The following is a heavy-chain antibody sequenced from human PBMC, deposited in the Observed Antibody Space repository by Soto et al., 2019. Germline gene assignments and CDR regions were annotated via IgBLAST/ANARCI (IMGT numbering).Heavy chain of an antibody. CDR3: AKDVHYDSSGAPDS. CDR1: GFTFDNYA. J-gene: IGHJ4*02. D-gene: IGHD3-22*01. CDR2: ISGGGGGT. Sequence: EVRLLESGGGLEQPGGALRLSCVISGFTFDNYAMSWVRQAPGKGLEWVSAISGGGGGTYYADSVRGRLITSRDNSKTTVYLQANGLRTADTAVDYCAKDVHYDSSGAPDSGGQGTLVTVST. V-gene: IGHV3-23*01.